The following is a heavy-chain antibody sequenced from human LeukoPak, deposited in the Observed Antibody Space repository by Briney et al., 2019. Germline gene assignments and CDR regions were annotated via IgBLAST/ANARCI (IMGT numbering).Heavy chain of an antibody. CDR1: GGSFSGYY. V-gene: IGHV4-34*01. J-gene: IGHJ4*02. CDR2: INHRGST. Sequence: NPSETLSLTCAVYGGSFSGYYWSWIRQPPGKGLEWIGEINHRGSTNYNPSLKSRVTISVDTSKNQFSLKLSSVTAADTAVYYCARGIPARYDYVWGSYRSYYSDYWGQGTLVTVSS. CDR3: ARGIPARYDYVWGSYRSYYSDY. D-gene: IGHD3-16*02.